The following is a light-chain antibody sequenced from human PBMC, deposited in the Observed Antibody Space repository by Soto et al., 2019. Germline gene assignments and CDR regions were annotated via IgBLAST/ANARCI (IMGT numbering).Light chain of an antibody. CDR1: QSISSW. J-gene: IGKJ2*01. Sequence: DIQMTQSPSTLSASVGDRVTITCRASQSISSWLAWYQQKPGNAPKLLIYQASSLETGVPSRFSGSGSGTDFTLTIRSLQPGDLATYYCQHYSSYPYTFGQGTKLEIK. CDR3: QHYSSYPYT. CDR2: QAS. V-gene: IGKV1-5*03.